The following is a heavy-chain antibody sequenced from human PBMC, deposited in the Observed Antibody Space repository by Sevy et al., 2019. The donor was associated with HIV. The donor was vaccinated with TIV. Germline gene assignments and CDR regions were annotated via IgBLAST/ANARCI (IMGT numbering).Heavy chain of an antibody. D-gene: IGHD2-15*01. Sequence: GGSLRLSCAASGFTFSIYGMHWVRQAPGKGLEWVAVIWYDGSNKYYADSVKGRFTISRDNSKNTLYLQMNSLRAEDTAVYYCARDEYCSGGSCAHWFDPWGQGTLVTVSS. V-gene: IGHV3-33*01. CDR1: GFTFSIYG. CDR3: ARDEYCSGGSCAHWFDP. J-gene: IGHJ5*02. CDR2: IWYDGSNK.